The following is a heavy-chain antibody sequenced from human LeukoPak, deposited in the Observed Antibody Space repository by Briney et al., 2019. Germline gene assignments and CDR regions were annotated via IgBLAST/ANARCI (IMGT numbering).Heavy chain of an antibody. Sequence: ASVKVSCKASGGTFSSYAISWVRQAPGQGLEWMGGIIPIFGTANYAQKFQGRVTITADESTSTAYMELSSLRSEDTAVYYCARGTGYCSSTSCYPSEDYYYYYMDVWGKGTTVTISS. D-gene: IGHD2-2*01. J-gene: IGHJ6*03. CDR2: IIPIFGTA. CDR1: GGTFSSYA. CDR3: ARGTGYCSSTSCYPSEDYYYYYMDV. V-gene: IGHV1-69*13.